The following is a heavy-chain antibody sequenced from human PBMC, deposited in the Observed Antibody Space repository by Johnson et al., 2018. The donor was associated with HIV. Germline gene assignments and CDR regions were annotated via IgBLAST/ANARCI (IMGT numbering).Heavy chain of an antibody. CDR1: GFTFSSYG. D-gene: IGHD2-15*01. CDR2: IWYDGSNN. Sequence: QVLLVESGGGVVQPGRSLRLSCAASGFTFSSYGMHWVRQAPGNGLEWVAVIWYDGSNNYYADSVKGRFTISRDNAKNTLYLQMNSLRGEDTAVYYCARKVVVVAAAAVDAFDIWGQGTMVTVSS. J-gene: IGHJ3*02. CDR3: ARKVVVVAAAAVDAFDI. V-gene: IGHV3-33*01.